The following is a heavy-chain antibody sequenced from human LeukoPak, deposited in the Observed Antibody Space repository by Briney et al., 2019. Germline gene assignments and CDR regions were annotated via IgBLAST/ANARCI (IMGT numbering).Heavy chain of an antibody. V-gene: IGHV1-2*04. J-gene: IGHJ6*04. Sequence: GASVKVSCKASGYTFTGYYMHWVRQAPGQGLEWMGWINPNSGGTNYAQKFQGWVTMTRDTSIGTAYMELSRLRSDDTAVYYCARADNRVGGPYYGMDVRGKGTTVTVSS. CDR2: INPNSGGT. CDR1: GYTFTGYY. CDR3: ARADNRVGGPYYGMDV. D-gene: IGHD4-23*01.